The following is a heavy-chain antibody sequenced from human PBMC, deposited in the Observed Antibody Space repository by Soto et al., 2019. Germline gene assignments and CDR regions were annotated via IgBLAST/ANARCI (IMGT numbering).Heavy chain of an antibody. D-gene: IGHD6-13*01. Sequence: PSETLSLTCAVSGGSISRRNWWSWVRQPPGKELEWIGEIYHSGSTNYNPSLKSRVTISVDKSKNQFSLNLTSVTAADTAVYFFVGEPKGGPAGGAIEIWGQGTMVTVSS. CDR1: GGSISRRNW. CDR2: IYHSGST. V-gene: IGHV4-4*02. CDR3: VGEPKGGPAGGAIEI. J-gene: IGHJ3*02.